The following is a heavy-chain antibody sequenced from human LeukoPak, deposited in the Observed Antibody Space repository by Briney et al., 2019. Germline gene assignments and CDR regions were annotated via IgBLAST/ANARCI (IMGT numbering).Heavy chain of an antibody. CDR2: IYYSGST. Sequence: SETLSLTCTVSGVSISSSSYYWGWIRQPPGKGLEWIGSIYYSGSTYYNPSLKSRVTISVDTSKNQFSLKLSSVTAADTAVYYCARKQQLNYYYYYMDVWGKGTTVTVSS. D-gene: IGHD6-13*01. CDR3: ARKQQLNYYYYYMDV. V-gene: IGHV4-39*07. J-gene: IGHJ6*03. CDR1: GVSISSSSYY.